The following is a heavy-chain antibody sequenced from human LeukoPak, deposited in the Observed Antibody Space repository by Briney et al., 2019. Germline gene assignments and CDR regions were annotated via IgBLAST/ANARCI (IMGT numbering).Heavy chain of an antibody. D-gene: IGHD2-2*01. CDR3: ARDGGGEAGSVVPAASPLAY. J-gene: IGHJ4*02. Sequence: GASVKVSCKASGYTFTSYGISWVRQAPGQGLEWMGWISAYNGNTNYAQKLQGRVTMTTDTSTSTAYMELRSLRSEDTAVYYCARDGGGEAGSVVPAASPLAYWGQGTLVTVSS. CDR1: GYTFTSYG. CDR2: ISAYNGNT. V-gene: IGHV1-18*01.